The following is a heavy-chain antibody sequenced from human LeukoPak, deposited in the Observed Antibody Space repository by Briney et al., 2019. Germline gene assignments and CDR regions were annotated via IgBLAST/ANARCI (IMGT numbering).Heavy chain of an antibody. V-gene: IGHV3-23*01. CDR3: AKPARTDYADY. J-gene: IGHJ4*02. CDR2: INGSGDRT. D-gene: IGHD1-14*01. CDR1: GFTFSSYA. Sequence: GGTLRLSCVASGFTFSSYAMNWVRQAPGKGLEWVSSINGSGDRTYYADSVKGRFTISRDNSKNTLYLQMNSLRAEDTAVYYCAKPARTDYADYWGQGTLATVSS.